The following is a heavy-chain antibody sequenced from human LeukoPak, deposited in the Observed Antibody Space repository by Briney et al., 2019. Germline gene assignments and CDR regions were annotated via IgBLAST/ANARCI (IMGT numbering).Heavy chain of an antibody. CDR2: IWYDGSNK. J-gene: IGHJ5*02. V-gene: IGHV3-33*06. Sequence: GGSLRLSCAASGFTFSSYGMHWVRQAPGKGLEWVAVIWYDGSNKYYADSVKGRFTISGDNSKNTLYLQMNSLRAEDTAVYYCAKETYDSSGSYPTFDPWGQGTLVTVSS. CDR1: GFTFSSYG. D-gene: IGHD3-22*01. CDR3: AKETYDSSGSYPTFDP.